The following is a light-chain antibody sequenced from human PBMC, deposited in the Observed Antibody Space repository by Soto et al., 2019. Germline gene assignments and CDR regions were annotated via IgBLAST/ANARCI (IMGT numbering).Light chain of an antibody. CDR1: QSVSSSY. Sequence: EIVLTQSPGTLSLSPGDSATLSCRASQSVSSSYLGWYQQKPGQAPRLLIYGASIRATGIPARFSGSGSGTDFTLTISRLEPEDFAVYYCQRYGSSPLYTFGQGTKREIK. V-gene: IGKV3-20*01. CDR3: QRYGSSPLYT. J-gene: IGKJ2*01. CDR2: GAS.